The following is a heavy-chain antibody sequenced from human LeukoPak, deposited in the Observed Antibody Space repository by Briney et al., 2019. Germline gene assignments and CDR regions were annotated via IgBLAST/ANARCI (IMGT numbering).Heavy chain of an antibody. CDR3: ARLLHYERSVYRPVDC. Sequence: GGSLRLSCAASGFTFSSYEMNWVRQAPGKGLEWVANVKEDGSEENYVDSVKGRFTISRDNAVKSLYLQMNSLRAEDTAVYFCARLLHYERSVYRPVDCWGQGTLVAVSS. CDR1: GFTFSSYE. J-gene: IGHJ4*02. CDR2: VKEDGSEE. V-gene: IGHV3-7*01. D-gene: IGHD5/OR15-5a*01.